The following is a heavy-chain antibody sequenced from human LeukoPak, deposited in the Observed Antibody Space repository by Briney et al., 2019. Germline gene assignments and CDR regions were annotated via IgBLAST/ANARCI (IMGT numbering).Heavy chain of an antibody. CDR3: ARTLPLSTIWGSTEFDY. J-gene: IGHJ4*02. Sequence: ASVKVSCKASGYTFTGYYMHWVRQAPGQGLEWMGWINPNSGGTNYAQKFQGRVTMTRDTSISTAYMELSRLRSEDTAVYYCARTLPLSTIWGSTEFDYWGQGTLVTVSS. CDR1: GYTFTGYY. D-gene: IGHD3-3*01. V-gene: IGHV1-2*02. CDR2: INPNSGGT.